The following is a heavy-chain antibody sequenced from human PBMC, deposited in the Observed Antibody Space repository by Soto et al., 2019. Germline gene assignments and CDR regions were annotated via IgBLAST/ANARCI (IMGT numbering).Heavy chain of an antibody. CDR1: GDSISSGGYL. CDR2: IYHSGTA. V-gene: IGHV4-31*03. D-gene: IGHD2-2*02. CDR3: ARGRGTYTGY. Sequence: QVQLQESGPGLVKPSQTLSLTCIVSGDSISSGGYLWTWIRQYPGKGLEWMGYIYHSGTAFYNPSLKSRLTISVDTSNNQFSLRLRSVTAADTAVYYCARGRGTYTGYWGQGTLVIVSS. J-gene: IGHJ4*02.